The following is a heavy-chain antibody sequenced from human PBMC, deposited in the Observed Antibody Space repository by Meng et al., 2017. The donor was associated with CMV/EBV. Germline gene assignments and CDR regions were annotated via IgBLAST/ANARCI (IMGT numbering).Heavy chain of an antibody. J-gene: IGHJ4*02. Sequence: LGVSVGCVVQPGRSLRLSSAASGFQFSSHAMHWVRQAPGKGLEWVAVISYDGSNKYYADSVKGRFTISRDNSKNTLYLQMNSLRAEDTAVYYCAREDACYWGQGTLVTVSS. CDR1: GFQFSSHA. CDR2: ISYDGSNK. CDR3: AREDACY. V-gene: IGHV3-30-3*01.